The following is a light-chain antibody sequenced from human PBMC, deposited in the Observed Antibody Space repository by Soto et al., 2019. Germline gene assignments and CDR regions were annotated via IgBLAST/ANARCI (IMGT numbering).Light chain of an antibody. CDR2: AAS. J-gene: IGKJ2*01. CDR1: QGISSY. V-gene: IGKV1-9*01. Sequence: DIRLTQSPSFLSASVGDRVTITCRASQGISSYLAWYQQKPGKAPKLLIYAASTLQSGVPSRFSGSGSGTEFTLTISSLQPEDFATYYCQHLNSYPYTFGQGTKLEIK. CDR3: QHLNSYPYT.